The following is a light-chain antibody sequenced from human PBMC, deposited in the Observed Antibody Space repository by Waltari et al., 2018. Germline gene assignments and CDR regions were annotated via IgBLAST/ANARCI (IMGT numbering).Light chain of an antibody. CDR3: YSYANGRV. Sequence: QSAPTQPASVSGSPGQSITIPCTGTSRCLWRSDLVSWDQQHPGKAPKLRIYEVTKRPSGVSTRFSGSKSGNTASLTISGLQADDEADYYCYSYANGRVFGGGTKLTVL. CDR2: EVT. J-gene: IGLJ3*02. CDR1: SRCLWRSDL. V-gene: IGLV2-23*02.